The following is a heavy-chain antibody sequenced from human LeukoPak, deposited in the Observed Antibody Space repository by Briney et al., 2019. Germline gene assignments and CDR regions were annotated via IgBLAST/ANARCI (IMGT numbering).Heavy chain of an antibody. J-gene: IGHJ2*01. V-gene: IGHV4-39*01. CDR3: ARLPYDFWSGFPDWYFDL. CDR1: GGSISSSSYY. CDR2: IYYSGST. Sequence: KPSETLSLTCTVSGGSISSSSYYWGWIRQPPGKGLEWIGSIYYSGSTYYNPSLKSRVTISVDTSKNQFSLKLSSVTAADTAVYYCARLPYDFWSGFPDWYFDLWGRGTLVTVSS. D-gene: IGHD3-3*01.